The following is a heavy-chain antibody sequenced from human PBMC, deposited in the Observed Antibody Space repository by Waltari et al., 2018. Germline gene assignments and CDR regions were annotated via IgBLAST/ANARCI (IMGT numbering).Heavy chain of an antibody. Sequence: QLRLQESGPGLVKPSDTLSLTCTVSGGPTSSTNYYWGWIRQPPGKGLEWIGSIYYSGNTYYNPSLKSRVTMSADTSKNQFSLKLSSVTAADTAVYYCARHQDWVVVSATWFDPWGQGTLVTVSS. V-gene: IGHV4-39*01. D-gene: IGHD2-21*02. CDR2: IYYSGNT. CDR3: ARHQDWVVVSATWFDP. J-gene: IGHJ5*02. CDR1: GGPTSSTNYY.